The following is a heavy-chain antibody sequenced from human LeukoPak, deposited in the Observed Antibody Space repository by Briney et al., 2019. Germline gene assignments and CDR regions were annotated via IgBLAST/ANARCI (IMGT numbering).Heavy chain of an antibody. CDR2: IIPIFGTA. Sequence: GASVKVSCKASGGTFSSYAISRVRQAPGQGLEWMGRIIPIFGTANYAQKFQGRVTITTDESTSTAYMELSSLRSEDTAVYYCARDSEYSSSPSYYFDYWGQGTLVTVSS. CDR3: ARDSEYSSSPSYYFDY. V-gene: IGHV1-69*05. J-gene: IGHJ4*02. D-gene: IGHD6-6*01. CDR1: GGTFSSYA.